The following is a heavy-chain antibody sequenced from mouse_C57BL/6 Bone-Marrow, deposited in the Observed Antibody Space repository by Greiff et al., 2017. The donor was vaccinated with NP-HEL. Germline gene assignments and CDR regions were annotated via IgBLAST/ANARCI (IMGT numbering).Heavy chain of an antibody. CDR2: INPNNGGT. CDR3: ARPYSYYFDD. CDR1: GYTFTDYN. J-gene: IGHJ2*01. Sequence: VQLQQSGPELVKPGASVKIPCKASGYTFTDYNMDWVKQSHGKRLEWIGDINPNNGGTIYNQKFKGKATLTVDKSSRTAYMELRSLTSEDTAVYDCARPYSYYFDDWGQGTTLTVSS. V-gene: IGHV1-18*01.